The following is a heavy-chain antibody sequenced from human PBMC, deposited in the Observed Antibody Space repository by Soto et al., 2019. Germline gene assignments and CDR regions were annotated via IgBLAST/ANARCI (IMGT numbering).Heavy chain of an antibody. D-gene: IGHD4-17*01. V-gene: IGHV4-61*01. CDR3: ARTTAVPNTLRSRYFFDY. J-gene: IGHJ4*02. CDR1: GGSVSNKTYY. Sequence: LSLTCSVSGGSVSNKTYYWSWIRQPPGKRLEWIGYVYYSGTTNYNPSLKSRVTISVDLSKNQFSLRLSSVTTADTALYYCARTTAVPNTLRSRYFFDYWGQGTRVTVSS. CDR2: VYYSGTT.